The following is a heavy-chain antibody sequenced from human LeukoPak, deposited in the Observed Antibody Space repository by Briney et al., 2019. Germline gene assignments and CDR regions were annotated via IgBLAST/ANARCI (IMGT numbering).Heavy chain of an antibody. V-gene: IGHV4-34*01. Sequence: SETLSLTCAVYGGSFSGYYWSWIRQPPGKGLEWIGEINHSGSTNYNPSLKSRVTISVDTSKNQFSLKLSSVTAADTAVYYCARERLGYCSSTSCEQFDYWGQGTLVTVSS. CDR2: INHSGST. J-gene: IGHJ4*02. CDR3: ARERLGYCSSTSCEQFDY. D-gene: IGHD2-2*01. CDR1: GGSFSGYY.